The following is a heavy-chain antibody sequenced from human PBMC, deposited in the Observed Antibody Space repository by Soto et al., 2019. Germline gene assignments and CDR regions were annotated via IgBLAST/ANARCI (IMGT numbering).Heavy chain of an antibody. Sequence: PGGSLRLSCVGSGFTFSTYSINWVRQAPGKGLEWVSSISSRGDIYYADSVKGRFTISRDNAKNSVSLQMNSLRAEDTAVYYCAREYTAWPLAYGLDVWGQGTTVTVSS. D-gene: IGHD2-2*02. CDR1: GFTFSTYS. CDR3: AREYTAWPLAYGLDV. J-gene: IGHJ6*02. CDR2: ISSRGDI. V-gene: IGHV3-21*01.